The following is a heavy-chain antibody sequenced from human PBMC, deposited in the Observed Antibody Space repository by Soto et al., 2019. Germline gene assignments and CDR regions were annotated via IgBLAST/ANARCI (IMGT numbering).Heavy chain of an antibody. Sequence: ASVTVSCTVSVYTLTELSMHCVQQAPGKGLEWMGGFDPEDGETIYAQKFQGRVTMSEDTSTDTAYMELSSLRSEDTAVYYCATRRYSYPYYFDYRGQGTLVTVSS. V-gene: IGHV1-24*01. CDR3: ATRRYSYPYYFDY. CDR2: FDPEDGET. J-gene: IGHJ4*02. D-gene: IGHD2-15*01. CDR1: VYTLTELS.